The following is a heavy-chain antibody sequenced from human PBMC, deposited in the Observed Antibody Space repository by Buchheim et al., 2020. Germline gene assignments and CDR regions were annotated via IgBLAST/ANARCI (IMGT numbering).Heavy chain of an antibody. J-gene: IGHJ6*02. V-gene: IGHV3-30*18. CDR3: AKEVVVVPAHSYGMDV. D-gene: IGHD2-2*01. CDR1: GFTFSSYG. Sequence: QVQLVESGGGVVQPGRSLRLSCAASGFTFSSYGMHWVRQAPGKGLEWVAVISYDGSNKYYADSVKGRFTISRGNSKNTLYLQMNSLRAEDTAVYYCAKEVVVVPAHSYGMDVWGQGTT. CDR2: ISYDGSNK.